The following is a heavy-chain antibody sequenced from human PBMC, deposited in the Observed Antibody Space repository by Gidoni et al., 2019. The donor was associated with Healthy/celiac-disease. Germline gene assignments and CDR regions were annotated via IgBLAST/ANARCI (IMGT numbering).Heavy chain of an antibody. V-gene: IGHV3-21*01. J-gene: IGHJ6*02. D-gene: IGHD2-15*01. Sequence: EVQLVESGGGLVTPGGSLRLSCAASGFTFSSYSMNWVRQAPGKGLEWVSSISSSSSYIYYADSVKGRFTISRDNAKNSLYLQMNSLRAEDTAVYYCARDGYSDYYYGMDVWGQGTTVTVSS. CDR1: GFTFSSYS. CDR2: ISSSSSYI. CDR3: ARDGYSDYYYGMDV.